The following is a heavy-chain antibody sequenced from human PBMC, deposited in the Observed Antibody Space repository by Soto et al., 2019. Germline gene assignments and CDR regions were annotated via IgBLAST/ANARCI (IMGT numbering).Heavy chain of an antibody. J-gene: IGHJ6*02. D-gene: IGHD3-3*01. V-gene: IGHV6-1*01. CDR3: ARESGTDFWSGYWDGGYYPTNYYGMDV. Sequence: SQTLSLTCAISGDIVSSNSAAWNWIRQSPSRGLEWLGRTYYRSKWYNGYAVSVKSRITINPDTSKNQFSLQLNSVTPEDTAVYYCARESGTDFWSGYWDGGYYPTNYYGMDVWGQGTTVTVSS. CDR2: TYYRSKWYN. CDR1: GDIVSSNSAA.